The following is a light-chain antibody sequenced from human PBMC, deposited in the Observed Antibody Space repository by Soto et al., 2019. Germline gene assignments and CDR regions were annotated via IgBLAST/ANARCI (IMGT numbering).Light chain of an antibody. J-gene: IGLJ3*02. CDR1: SSDVGGYNH. CDR2: EVT. Sequence: QSALTQPASVSGSPGQSITISCTGTSSDVGGYNHVSWYQQHPGKAPKLIIYEVTNRPSGVSSRFSGSKSGNTASLTISGLRAEDEADYFCNSYTAQNTRVFGGGTKVTVL. V-gene: IGLV2-14*01. CDR3: NSYTAQNTRV.